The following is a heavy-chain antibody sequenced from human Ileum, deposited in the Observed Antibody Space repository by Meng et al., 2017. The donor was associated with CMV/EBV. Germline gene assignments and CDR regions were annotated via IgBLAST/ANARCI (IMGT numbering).Heavy chain of an antibody. CDR2: VSAYNGHI. V-gene: IGHV1-18*01. CDR3: ARAGAEVTTHFDF. CDR1: GYTFTNYG. Sequence: QVQLVHSGPEVKKPGAPVKVSSETSGYTFTNYGITWVRQAPGQGLEWMGWVSAYNGHIDYAQRLQGRVTMTTDPSTSTAYMELRSLRSDDTAVYYCARAGAEVTTHFDFWGQGTLVTVSS. D-gene: IGHD2-21*02. J-gene: IGHJ4*02.